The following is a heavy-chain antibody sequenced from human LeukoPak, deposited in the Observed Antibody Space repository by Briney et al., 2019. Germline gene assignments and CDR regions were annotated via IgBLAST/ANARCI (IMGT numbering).Heavy chain of an antibody. D-gene: IGHD6-19*01. CDR3: ARGSGRYSSGWYGY. CDR2: IYYSGST. Sequence: SETLSLTCTVSGGSISSYYWSWIRQPPGKGLEWIGYIYYSGSTNYNPSLKSRVTISVDTSKNQFSLKLSSVTAADTAVYYCARGSGRYSSGWYGYWGQGTLVTVSS. J-gene: IGHJ4*02. CDR1: GGSISSYY. V-gene: IGHV4-59*12.